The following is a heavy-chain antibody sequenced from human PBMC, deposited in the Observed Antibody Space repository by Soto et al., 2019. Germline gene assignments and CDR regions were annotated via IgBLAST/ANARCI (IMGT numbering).Heavy chain of an antibody. CDR3: AREPATAKPEGVDF. D-gene: IGHD1-1*01. Sequence: SVKVSCKASGYTFSDYYIHWVRQAPGQGLEWMGWINPNSGGTKYAPKFQGGVTMTRDTSITTAYMELSRLRSGDTAVYYCAREPATAKPEGVDFWGQGTLVTVSS. CDR1: GYTFSDYY. J-gene: IGHJ4*02. V-gene: IGHV1-2*02. CDR2: INPNSGGT.